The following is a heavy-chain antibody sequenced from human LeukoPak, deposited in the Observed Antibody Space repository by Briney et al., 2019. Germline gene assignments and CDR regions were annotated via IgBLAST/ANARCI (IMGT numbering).Heavy chain of an antibody. Sequence: SETLSLTCAVSGGSISSSNWWSWVRQPPGKGLEWIGEIYHSGSTNCNPSLKSRVTISVDKSKNQFSLELSSVTAADTAVYYCARVSGPTMVRGVIIKPYYFDYWGQGTLVTVSS. D-gene: IGHD3-10*01. J-gene: IGHJ4*02. V-gene: IGHV4-4*02. CDR3: ARVSGPTMVRGVIIKPYYFDY. CDR2: IYHSGST. CDR1: GGSISSSNW.